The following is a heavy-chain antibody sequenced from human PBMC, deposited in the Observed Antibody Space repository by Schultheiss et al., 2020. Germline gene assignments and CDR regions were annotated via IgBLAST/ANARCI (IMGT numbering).Heavy chain of an antibody. CDR2: INHSGST. D-gene: IGHD2-15*01. CDR3: ARGGVVVAANID. V-gene: IGHV4-34*01. CDR1: GGSFSGYY. J-gene: IGHJ4*02. Sequence: SQTLSLTCAVYGGSFSGYYWSWIRQAPGKGLEWIGEINHSGSTNYNPSLKSRVTISVDTSKNQFSLKLSSVTAADTAVYYCARGGVVVAANIDWGQGTLVTVSS.